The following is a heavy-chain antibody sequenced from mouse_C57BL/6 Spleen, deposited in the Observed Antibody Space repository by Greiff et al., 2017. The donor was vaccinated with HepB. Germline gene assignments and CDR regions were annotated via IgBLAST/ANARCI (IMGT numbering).Heavy chain of an antibody. CDR2: IDPSDSYT. J-gene: IGHJ4*01. CDR3: ARWGPYYAMDY. Sequence: QVQLQQSGAELVRPGPSVKLSCKASGYTFTSYWMHWVKQRPGQGLEWIGVIDPSDSYTNYNQKFKGKATLTVDTSSSTAYMQLSSLTSEDSAVYYCARWGPYYAMDYWGQGTSVTVSS. CDR1: GYTFTSYW. V-gene: IGHV1-59*01.